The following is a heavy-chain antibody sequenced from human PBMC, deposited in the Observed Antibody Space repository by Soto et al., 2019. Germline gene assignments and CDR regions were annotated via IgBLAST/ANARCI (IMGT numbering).Heavy chain of an antibody. D-gene: IGHD3-22*01. J-gene: IGHJ4*02. CDR1: GGSISSSSYY. CDR3: ARNYYDSSGYHRAFDY. CDR2: IYYSGST. V-gene: IGHV4-39*01. Sequence: QLQLQESGPGLVKPSETLSLTCTVSGGSISSSSYYWGWIRQPPGKGLEWIGSIYYSGSTYYNPSLKSRVTISVDTSKNQFSLMLSSVTAADTAVYYCARNYYDSSGYHRAFDYWGQGTLVTVSS.